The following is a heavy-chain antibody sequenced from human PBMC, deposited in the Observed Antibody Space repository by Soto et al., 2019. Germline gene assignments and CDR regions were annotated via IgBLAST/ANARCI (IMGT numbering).Heavy chain of an antibody. D-gene: IGHD3-22*01. CDR3: ESMERYDSNSYYGMHX. V-gene: IGHV4-39*01. CDR2: IYYSGST. Sequence: SETLSLTCTVSGGSISSISYYWGWIRQPPGKGLELIGSIYYSGSTYYNPSLKSRVTISVDTSKNQFSLKLSSVTAADTAVYYCESMERYDSNSYYGMHXWGQGTTLTVS. CDR1: GGSISSISYY. J-gene: IGHJ6*02.